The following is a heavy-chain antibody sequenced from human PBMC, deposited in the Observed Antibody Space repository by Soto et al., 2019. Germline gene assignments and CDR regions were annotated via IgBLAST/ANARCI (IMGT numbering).Heavy chain of an antibody. CDR3: ARGGGLMHVFDY. CDR1: GGSISSGGYY. V-gene: IGHV4-31*03. D-gene: IGHD3-16*01. Sequence: QVQLQESGPGLVKPSQTLSLTCTVSGGSISSGGYYWSWIRQHPGKGLEWIGYIYYSGSTYYNPSPKGRVTVSVDTSKNPFSLKLSSVTAAATAVYYCARGGGLMHVFDYWGQGTLVTVSS. J-gene: IGHJ4*02. CDR2: IYYSGST.